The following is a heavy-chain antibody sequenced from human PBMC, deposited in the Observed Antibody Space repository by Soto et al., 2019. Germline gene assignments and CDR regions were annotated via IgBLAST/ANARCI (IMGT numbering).Heavy chain of an antibody. CDR2: ISGSGGST. V-gene: IGHV3-23*01. CDR3: ARRSGMDV. J-gene: IGHJ6*02. CDR1: GFTFSSSA. Sequence: GGSLRLSCAASGFTFSSSAMSWVRQAPGKGLEWVSAISGSGGSTYYADSVKGRFTISRDDAKNSLYLQMNSLRDEDTAVYYCARRSGMDVWGQGTTVTVSS.